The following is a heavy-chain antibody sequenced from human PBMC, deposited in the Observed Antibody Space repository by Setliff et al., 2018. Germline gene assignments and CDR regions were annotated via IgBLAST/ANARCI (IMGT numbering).Heavy chain of an antibody. Sequence: SETLSLTCAVSGGSVTSHYWNWLRQPAGKGLEWIGHINRRGSTNFSPSLKSRVTISLDTSKNQFSLNLTSVTAADTALYYCAIGGGYCDFFDCFPFDNWGQGFLVTVSS. V-gene: IGHV4-4*07. CDR1: GGSVTSHY. J-gene: IGHJ4*02. CDR2: INRRGST. CDR3: AIGGGYCDFFDCFPFDN. D-gene: IGHD3-16*01.